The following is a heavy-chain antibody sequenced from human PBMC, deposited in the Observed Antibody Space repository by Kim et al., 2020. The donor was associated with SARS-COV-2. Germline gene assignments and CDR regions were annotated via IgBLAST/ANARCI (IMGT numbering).Heavy chain of an antibody. V-gene: IGHV4-4*02. D-gene: IGHD3-10*01. J-gene: IGHJ4*02. CDR1: GGSISSSNW. CDR3: ARGYGSGSSSDYFDY. CDR2: IYPSGST. Sequence: SETLSLTCGVSGGSISSSNWWSWVRQPPGKGLEWVGEIYPSGSTNYNPSLKSRITILVDKSRNQFSLKLSSVTAADTAVYYCARGYGSGSSSDYFDYWGQGTLVTVSS.